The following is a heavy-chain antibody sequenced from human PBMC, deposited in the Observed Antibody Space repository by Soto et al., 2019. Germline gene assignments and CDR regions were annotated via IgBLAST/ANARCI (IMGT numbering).Heavy chain of an antibody. Sequence: QVQLKESGPGLVKPSETLPLTCTVSDGSVNSGSYSWSWIRQPPGKGLEWIGYIYSTGNTIYNPSLKSRVTISADTSMNQFSLKLSSLTAADTAVYYCARDSIPFFDYWGQGTLVTVAS. D-gene: IGHD2-2*02. CDR3: ARDSIPFFDY. CDR1: DGSVNSGSYS. J-gene: IGHJ4*02. CDR2: IYSTGNT. V-gene: IGHV4-61*01.